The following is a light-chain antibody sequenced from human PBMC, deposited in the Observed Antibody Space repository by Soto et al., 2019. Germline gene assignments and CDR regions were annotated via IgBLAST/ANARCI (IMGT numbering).Light chain of an antibody. CDR3: QSYDSSLSGNV. J-gene: IGLJ1*01. V-gene: IGLV1-40*01. CDR2: GNS. CDR1: SSNIGAGYD. Sequence: QSVLTQPPSVSGAPGQRVTISCTGSSSNIGAGYDVHWYQQLPGTAPKLLIYGNSNRPSGVPDRFSGSKSGTSASLAITGLQAEDEADYYCQSYDSSLSGNVFGTGTKVTVL.